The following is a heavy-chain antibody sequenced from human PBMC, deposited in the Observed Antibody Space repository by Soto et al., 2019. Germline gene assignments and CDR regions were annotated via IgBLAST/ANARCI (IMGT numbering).Heavy chain of an antibody. J-gene: IGHJ4*03. CDR3: VRAAKRYFDY. CDR2: IIPVLGPA. CDR1: GGTYNTCA. V-gene: IGHV1-69*10. Sequence: GASVQVSGRASGGTYNTCAMGWVRQAPGQGLEWMGGIIPVLGPAFYAQKFQGRVTITADKSTTTADLELTSLRSEDTAVYYCVRAAKRYFDYWGQGTTVTVSS.